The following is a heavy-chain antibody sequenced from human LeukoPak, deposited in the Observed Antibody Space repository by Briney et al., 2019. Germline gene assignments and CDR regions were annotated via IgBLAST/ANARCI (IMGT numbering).Heavy chain of an antibody. CDR3: ARSSGYYSSLFYMHV. CDR2: INPSGDPT. D-gene: IGHD3-22*01. CDR1: GYTFTSYY. Sequence: ASVKVSCKASGYTFTSYYMHWVRRAPEQGLESVGIINPSGDPTTYAQKFQGRVTMTSDMSTSTVYMELSSLRSEDTAVYYCARSSGYYSSLFYMHVWGKGTTVTVSS. J-gene: IGHJ6*03. V-gene: IGHV1-46*01.